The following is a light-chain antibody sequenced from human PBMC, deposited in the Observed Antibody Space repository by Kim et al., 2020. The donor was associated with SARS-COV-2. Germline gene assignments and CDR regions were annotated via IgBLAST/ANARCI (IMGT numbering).Light chain of an antibody. CDR2: GAS. V-gene: IGKV3-20*01. Sequence: EIVLTQSPGTLSLSPGERASLSCRASQSISSYFLAWYQQKPGQAPRLLVYGASSRATGIPDRFSGSGSGTDFTLTISRLEPDDFAVYYCQQYDSSPRTFGQGTKVDIK. CDR1: QSISSYF. CDR3: QQYDSSPRT. J-gene: IGKJ1*01.